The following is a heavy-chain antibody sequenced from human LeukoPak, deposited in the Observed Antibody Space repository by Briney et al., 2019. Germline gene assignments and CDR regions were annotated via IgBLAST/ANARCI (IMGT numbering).Heavy chain of an antibody. Sequence: PSETLSLTCTVSGVSISSSSYYWGWNRQPPGQGLEWIGTIYYSESTYYNPSLKSRVTISVDTSNNQFSLKLSSLTAANTAVYYCARYTSGAAWLFDYWGQGTLVTVSS. V-gene: IGHV4-39*01. CDR3: ARYTSGAAWLFDY. CDR1: GVSISSSSYY. J-gene: IGHJ4*02. CDR2: IYYSEST. D-gene: IGHD3-9*01.